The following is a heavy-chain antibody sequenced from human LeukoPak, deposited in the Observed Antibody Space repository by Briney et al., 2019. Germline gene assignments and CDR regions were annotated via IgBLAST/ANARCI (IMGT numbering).Heavy chain of an antibody. J-gene: IGHJ4*02. CDR3: AKGYDSSGYYYSYFDY. CDR1: GFTFSGPA. V-gene: IGHV3-73*01. CDR2: IRSKANSYAT. Sequence: GGSLRLSCAASGFTFSGPAMHWVRQASGKGLEWVGRIRSKANSYATAYAASVKGRFTISRDDSKNTAYLQMNSLKTEDTAVYYCAKGYDSSGYYYSYFDYWGQGTLVTVSS. D-gene: IGHD3-22*01.